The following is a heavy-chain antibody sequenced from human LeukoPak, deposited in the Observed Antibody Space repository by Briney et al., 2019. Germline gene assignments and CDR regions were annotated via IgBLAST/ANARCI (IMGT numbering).Heavy chain of an antibody. D-gene: IGHD3-10*01. CDR1: GFTFSSYS. Sequence: GGSLRLSCAASGFTFSSYSMNWVREAPGKGLEWVSSFSSSSSYIYYADSVKGRFTISRDNAKNSLYLQMNSLRAEDTAVYYCARVRRITMVRGVIGGAFDIWGQGTMVTVSS. J-gene: IGHJ3*02. V-gene: IGHV3-21*01. CDR3: ARVRRITMVRGVIGGAFDI. CDR2: FSSSSSYI.